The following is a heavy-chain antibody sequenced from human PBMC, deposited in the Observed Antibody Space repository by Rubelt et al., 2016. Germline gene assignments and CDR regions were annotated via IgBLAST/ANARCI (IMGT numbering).Heavy chain of an antibody. V-gene: IGHV1-8*01. D-gene: IGHD6-6*01. CDR2: MNANSGNT. Sequence: QVQLVQSGAEVKKPGASVKVSCKASGYTFTDYDINWVRQTTGQGLEWMGWMNANSGNTGYAQKFQARVTMTRDTSISTAYMELSSLGSEETAVYYCAREDSSSRVGWFDPWGQGTLVTVSS. CDR1: GYTFTDYD. CDR3: AREDSSSRVGWFDP. J-gene: IGHJ5*02.